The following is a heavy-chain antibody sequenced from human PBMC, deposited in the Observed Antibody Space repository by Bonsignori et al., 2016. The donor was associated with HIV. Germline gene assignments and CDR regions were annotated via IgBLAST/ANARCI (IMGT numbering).Heavy chain of an antibody. V-gene: IGHV3-23*01. Sequence: WIRQPPGKGLEWVSVISPSGGSTYYADSVKGRFTIARDNSKNTLYLQMNSLRAEDTAIYYCAKTEFGFLEWLFPRGKFDYWGQGTLVTVSS. D-gene: IGHD3-3*01. CDR3: AKTEFGFLEWLFPRGKFDY. CDR2: ISPSGGST. J-gene: IGHJ4*02.